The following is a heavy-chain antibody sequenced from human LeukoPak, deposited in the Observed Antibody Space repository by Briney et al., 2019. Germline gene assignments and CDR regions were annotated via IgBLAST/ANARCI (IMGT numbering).Heavy chain of an antibody. Sequence: GGSLRLSCAASGLTVSSNHMSWVRQAPGKGLEWVSVIYSGGSTDYADSVKGRFTISRDNLKNTLYLQMNSLRAEDTAVYYCARGPAGYNWGQGTLVAFSS. D-gene: IGHD1-1*01. J-gene: IGHJ4*01. V-gene: IGHV3-53*01. CDR2: IYSGGST. CDR3: ARGPAGYN. CDR1: GLTVSSNH.